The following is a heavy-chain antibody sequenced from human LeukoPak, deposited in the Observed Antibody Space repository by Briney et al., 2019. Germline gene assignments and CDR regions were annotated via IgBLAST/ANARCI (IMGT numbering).Heavy chain of an antibody. CDR2: INPSGGST. V-gene: IGHV1-46*01. Sequence: GASVKVSCKASGYTFTSYYMHWVRQAPGQGLEWMGIINPSGGSTSYAQKFQGRVTMTRDTSTSTVYMELSSLRSEDTAVYYCAIPPLSGTGSSRPLAGMDVWGQGTTVTVSS. D-gene: IGHD3-10*01. CDR3: AIPPLSGTGSSRPLAGMDV. J-gene: IGHJ6*02. CDR1: GYTFTSYY.